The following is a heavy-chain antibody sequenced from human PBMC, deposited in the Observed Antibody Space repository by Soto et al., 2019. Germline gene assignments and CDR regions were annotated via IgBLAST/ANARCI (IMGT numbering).Heavy chain of an antibody. D-gene: IGHD2-2*01. V-gene: IGHV3-74*01. Sequence: GWSLRLSCGASGFTFSSYWRHWGRQAPGTGLVCVSLVNTDESRTSYADSVKGRCTISRQNAKNTLYMKMNSLRGEDTAVSYCPRVLNGQWYPHHWGKGIQVTVS. CDR2: VNTDESRT. CDR1: GFTFSSYW. CDR3: PRVLNGQWYPHH. J-gene: IGHJ5*02.